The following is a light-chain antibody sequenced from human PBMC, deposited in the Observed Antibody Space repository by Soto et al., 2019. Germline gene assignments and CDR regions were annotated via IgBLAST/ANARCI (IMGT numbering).Light chain of an antibody. V-gene: IGLV2-14*01. CDR2: DVI. Sequence: QSVLTQPASVSGSPGQSITISCTGTSIDVGGYNYVSWYQQHPGKAPKCMIYDVIKRPSGVSNRFSGSKSGNTASLTISGLQAEDDADYYCNSYTSSSTLPYVFGSGTKLTVL. CDR1: SIDVGGYNY. J-gene: IGLJ1*01. CDR3: NSYTSSSTLPYV.